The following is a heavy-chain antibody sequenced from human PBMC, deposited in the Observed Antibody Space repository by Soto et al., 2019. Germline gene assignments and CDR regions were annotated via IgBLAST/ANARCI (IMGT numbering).Heavy chain of an antibody. V-gene: IGHV3-30-3*01. CDR1: GFTFSSYA. J-gene: IGHJ6*02. D-gene: IGHD1-26*01. Sequence: QVQLVESGGGVVQPGRSLRLSCAASGFTFSSYAMHWVRQAPGKGLEWVAVISYDGSNKYYADSVKGRFTISRDNSKNTLYLQMNSLRAEDTGVYYCARDRREYGMDVWGQGTTVTVSS. CDR2: ISYDGSNK. CDR3: ARDRREYGMDV.